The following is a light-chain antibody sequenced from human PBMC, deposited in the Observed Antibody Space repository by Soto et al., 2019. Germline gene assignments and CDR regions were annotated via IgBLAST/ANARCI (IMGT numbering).Light chain of an antibody. CDR1: QSVSSNY. Sequence: EIVLTQSPGTLSLSPGEIATLSCRASQSVSSNYLAWYQQKPGQAPRLLIYGASSRATGIPDRFSGSGSGTDFALTINRLEPDDFAVYYCQQYGKSPLTFGQGTKVDI. CDR2: GAS. J-gene: IGKJ1*01. V-gene: IGKV3-20*01. CDR3: QQYGKSPLT.